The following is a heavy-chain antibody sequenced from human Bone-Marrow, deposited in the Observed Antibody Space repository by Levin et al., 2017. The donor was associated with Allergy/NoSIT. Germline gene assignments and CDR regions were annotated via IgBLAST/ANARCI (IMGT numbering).Heavy chain of an antibody. D-gene: IGHD1-26*01. CDR2: ISSDGGNK. Sequence: GGSLRLSCEASGFTISTYAVHWVRQAPGKGLDWVAVISSDGGNKYDADSVKGRFTISRDNSKNTLYLQMNSLRAEDTAVYYCAREMGSRRLTYDYGMDVWGQGTTVTVSS. CDR1: GFTISTYA. J-gene: IGHJ6*02. CDR3: AREMGSRRLTYDYGMDV. V-gene: IGHV3-30*01.